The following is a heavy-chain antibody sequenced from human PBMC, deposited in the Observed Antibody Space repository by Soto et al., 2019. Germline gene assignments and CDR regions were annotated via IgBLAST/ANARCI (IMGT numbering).Heavy chain of an antibody. D-gene: IGHD4-17*01. J-gene: IGHJ1*01. CDR1: GFTFSTYG. CDR3: AKDPNYADYGVLRYFQH. V-gene: IGHV3-30*18. Sequence: GGSLRLSCAASGFTFSTYGMHWVRQAPGKGLEWVAVISYDGSNKYYADSVKGRFTISRDNSKNTLYLQMNSLRAEDTAVFYCAKDPNYADYGVLRYFQHWGLGTLVTVSS. CDR2: ISYDGSNK.